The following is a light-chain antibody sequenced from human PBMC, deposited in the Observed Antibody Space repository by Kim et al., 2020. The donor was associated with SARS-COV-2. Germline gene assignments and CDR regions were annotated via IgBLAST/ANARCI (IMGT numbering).Light chain of an antibody. V-gene: IGLV2-8*01. CDR1: SSDLGGYNY. CDR2: EVS. J-gene: IGLJ2*01. CDR3: SSYAGNNNLV. Sequence: QSALTQPPSASGSPGQSVTISCTGTSSDLGGYNYVSWYQQHPGKAPKLMIYEVSKRPSGVPDRFSGSKSGNTASLTVSGLQADDEADYYCSSYAGNNNLVFGGGTQLTVL.